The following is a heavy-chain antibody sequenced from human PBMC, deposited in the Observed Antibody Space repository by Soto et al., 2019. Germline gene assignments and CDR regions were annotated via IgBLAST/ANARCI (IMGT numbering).Heavy chain of an antibody. CDR3: AKGGYPGYCSGGSCPSCSDH. CDR2: IDPSGGTT. D-gene: IGHD2-15*01. CDR1: RFTFSDYV. V-gene: IGHV3-23*01. Sequence: EVQLLESGGDLVQPGGSLRLSCAASRFTFSDYVMTWVRQAPGKGLEWVSTIDPSGGTTNYADSVSGRFTISRDNSKNTLHLQMNSLRAEATAVYYCAKGGYPGYCSGGSCPSCSDHWGQGTLVTVSS. J-gene: IGHJ4*02.